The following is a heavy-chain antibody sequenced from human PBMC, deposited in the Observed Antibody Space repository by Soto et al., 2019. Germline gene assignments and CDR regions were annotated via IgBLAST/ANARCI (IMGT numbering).Heavy chain of an antibody. V-gene: IGHV1-18*01. J-gene: IGHJ4*02. Sequence: ASVKVSCKASGYTFTSYGISWVRQAPGQGLEWMGWISAYNGNTNYAQKLQGRVTMTTDTSTSTAYMELRSLRSDDTAVYYCATLSGYYDYVWGSYRYTGDDYWGQGTLVTVSS. CDR2: ISAYNGNT. CDR1: GYTFTSYG. D-gene: IGHD3-16*02. CDR3: ATLSGYYDYVWGSYRYTGDDY.